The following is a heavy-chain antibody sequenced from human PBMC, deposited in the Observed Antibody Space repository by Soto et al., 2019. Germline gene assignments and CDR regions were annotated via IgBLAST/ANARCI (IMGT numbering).Heavy chain of an antibody. J-gene: IGHJ4*01. Sequence: ASVKVCCKAFGYTFTSYYIEWVRQAPGQGLEWMGIIIPSSGSTSYAQKFQGRVTMTRDTSTSTVYMELSSLLSEDTAVYYCARDGTSSSPTLAFDNWG. D-gene: IGHD6-13*01. CDR2: IIPSSGST. V-gene: IGHV1-46*03. CDR3: ARDGTSSSPTLAFDN. CDR1: GYTFTSYY.